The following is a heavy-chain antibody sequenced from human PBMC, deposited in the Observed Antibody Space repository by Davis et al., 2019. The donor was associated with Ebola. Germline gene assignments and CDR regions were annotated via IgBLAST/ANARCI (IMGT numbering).Heavy chain of an antibody. CDR2: IIPILGIA. J-gene: IGHJ5*02. CDR3: ARGGNWFDP. Sequence: SVKVSCKASGYTFTGYYMHWVRQAPGQGLEWMGGIIPILGIANYAQKFQGRVTITADESTSTAYMELSSLRSEDTAVYYCARGGNWFDPWGQGTLVTVSS. CDR1: GYTFTGYY. V-gene: IGHV1-69*10.